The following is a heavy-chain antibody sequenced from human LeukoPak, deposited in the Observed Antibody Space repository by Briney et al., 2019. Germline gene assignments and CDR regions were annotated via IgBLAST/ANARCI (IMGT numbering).Heavy chain of an antibody. Sequence: GGSLRLSCAASGFTFSSYAMHWVRQAPGKGLEWVAVISYDGSNKYYADSVKGRFSISRDNANNSLFLQMNSLRVEDTAVYYCTRDVRLRHKYYYMDVWGKGTTVTVSS. J-gene: IGHJ6*03. V-gene: IGHV3-30*04. D-gene: IGHD4-17*01. CDR1: GFTFSSYA. CDR2: ISYDGSNK. CDR3: TRDVRLRHKYYYMDV.